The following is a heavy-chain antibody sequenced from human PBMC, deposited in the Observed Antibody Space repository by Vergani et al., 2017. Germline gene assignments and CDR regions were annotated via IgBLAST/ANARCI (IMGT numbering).Heavy chain of an antibody. V-gene: IGHV3-23*01. CDR2: ISGSGGST. Sequence: EVQLLESGGGLVQRGGSLSLSCVASGFTFSSYVMSWVRQAPGKGLEWVSAISGSGGSTYYADSVKGRFTISRDSSKNTLYLQMNSLRAEDTAVYYCAKLRDGYNYLGYWGQGTLVTVSS. CDR3: AKLRDGYNYLGY. CDR1: GFTFSSYV. D-gene: IGHD5-24*01. J-gene: IGHJ4*02.